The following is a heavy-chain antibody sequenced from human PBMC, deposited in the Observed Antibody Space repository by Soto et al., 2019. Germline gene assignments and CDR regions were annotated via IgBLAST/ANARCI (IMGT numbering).Heavy chain of an antibody. V-gene: IGHV1-2*04. CDR2: INPNSGGT. J-gene: IGHJ3*02. CDR3: ARATMVRLRPDAFDI. CDR1: GYTFTGYY. Sequence: ASVKVSCKASGYTFTGYYMHWVRQAPGQGLEWMGWINPNSGGTNYAQKFQGWVTMTRDTSISTAYMELSRLRSDDTAVYYCARATMVRLRPDAFDIWGQGTMVTV. D-gene: IGHD3-10*01.